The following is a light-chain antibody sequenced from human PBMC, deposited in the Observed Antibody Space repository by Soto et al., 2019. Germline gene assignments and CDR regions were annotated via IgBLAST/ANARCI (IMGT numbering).Light chain of an antibody. Sequence: DIQMTQSPSSLSASVGERVTITCRASQSITYWLAWYQQKPGRAPKLLIYDVFNLQSGVPSRFSGSGSGTEFTLTISSLQPDDSATYYCQQYHSFSFTFGQGTKVDIK. CDR3: QQYHSFSFT. CDR2: DVF. CDR1: QSITYW. V-gene: IGKV1-5*01. J-gene: IGKJ2*01.